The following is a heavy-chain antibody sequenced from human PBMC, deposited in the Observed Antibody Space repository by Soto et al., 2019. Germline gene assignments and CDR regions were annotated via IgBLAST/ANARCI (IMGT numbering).Heavy chain of an antibody. J-gene: IGHJ6*02. V-gene: IGHV4-4*07. CDR1: GGSISSYY. Sequence: QVQLQESGPGLVKPSETLSLTCTVSGGSISSYYWSWIRQPAGKGLEWIGRIYTSGSTNYNPSLKSRVPMSVDTSKNQFSLKLSSVTAADTAVYYCARGSDIRLGYGEAPLYGMDVWGQGTTVTVSS. CDR3: ARGSDIRLGYGEAPLYGMDV. CDR2: IYTSGST. D-gene: IGHD4-17*01.